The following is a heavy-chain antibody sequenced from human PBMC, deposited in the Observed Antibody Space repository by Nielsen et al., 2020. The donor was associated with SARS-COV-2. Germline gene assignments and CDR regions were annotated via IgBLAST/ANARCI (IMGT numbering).Heavy chain of an antibody. V-gene: IGHV3-30*04. J-gene: IGHJ4*02. D-gene: IGHD5-18*01. CDR2: ISYDGSHK. Sequence: GGSLRLSCVGSGFTFSRYTMHWVRQAPGKGLEWVAAISYDGSHKYYADSVRGRFTISRDNSKDTLFLQMNGLRRDDTSVYYCARGVETDAVMVEHWGQGTLVTVSS. CDR1: GFTFSRYT. CDR3: ARGVETDAVMVEH.